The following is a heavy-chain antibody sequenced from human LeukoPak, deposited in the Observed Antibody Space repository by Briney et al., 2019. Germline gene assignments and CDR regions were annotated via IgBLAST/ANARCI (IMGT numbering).Heavy chain of an antibody. V-gene: IGHV4-39*07. CDR1: GGSISSSSYY. Sequence: SETLSLTCTVSGGSISSSSYYWGWIRQPPGKGLEWIGSIYYSGSTYYNPSLKSRVTIAVDTSKNQFSLKLSSVTAADTAVYYCARVCHDILTGYDYFDYWGQGTLVTVSS. CDR3: ARVCHDILTGYDYFDY. D-gene: IGHD3-9*01. J-gene: IGHJ4*02. CDR2: IYYSGST.